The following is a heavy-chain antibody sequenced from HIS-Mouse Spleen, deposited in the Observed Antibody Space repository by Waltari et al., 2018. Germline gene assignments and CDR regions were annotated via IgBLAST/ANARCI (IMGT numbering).Heavy chain of an antibody. CDR3: AKDLARKDSGYDAFDI. J-gene: IGHJ3*02. V-gene: IGHV3-33*06. Sequence: QVQLVESGGGVVQPGRSLRLSCAASGFTFSSYGMHWVRQAPGKGLEWVAVIWYDGSNKYYADSVKGRFTISRDNSKNTLYLQMNSLRAEDTAVYYCAKDLARKDSGYDAFDIWGQGTMVTFSS. D-gene: IGHD5-12*01. CDR1: GFTFSSYG. CDR2: IWYDGSNK.